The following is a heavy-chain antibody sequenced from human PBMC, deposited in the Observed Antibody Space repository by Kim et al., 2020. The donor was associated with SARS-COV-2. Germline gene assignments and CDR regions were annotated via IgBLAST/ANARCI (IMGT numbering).Heavy chain of an antibody. CDR1: GFTFSSYA. J-gene: IGHJ6*02. CDR2: ISGSGGST. CDR3: AKDDILTGYYSPSDYGMDV. D-gene: IGHD3-9*01. V-gene: IGHV3-23*01. Sequence: GGSLRLSCAASGFTFSSYAMSWVRQAPGKGLEWVSAISGSGGSTYYADSVKGRFTISRDNSKNTLYLQMNSLRAEDTAVYYCAKDDILTGYYSPSDYGMDVWGQGPTVTVSS.